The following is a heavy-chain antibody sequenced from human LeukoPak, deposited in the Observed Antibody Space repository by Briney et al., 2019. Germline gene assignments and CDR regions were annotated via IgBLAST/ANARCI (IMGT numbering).Heavy chain of an antibody. V-gene: IGHV3-66*01. CDR3: ARDREYYGMDV. Sequence: GGSLRLSCAASGFTVSSNYMSWVRQAPGKGLEWVSVIYSGGSTYYADSVEGRFTISRDNSKNTLYLQMNSLRAEDTAVYYCARDREYYGMDVWGQGTTVTVSS. CDR2: IYSGGST. CDR1: GFTVSSNY. J-gene: IGHJ6*02.